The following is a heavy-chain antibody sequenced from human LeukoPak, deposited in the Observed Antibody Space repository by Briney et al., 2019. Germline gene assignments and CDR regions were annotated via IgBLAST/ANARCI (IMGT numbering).Heavy chain of an antibody. V-gene: IGHV3-7*03. D-gene: IGHD3-3*01. CDR1: GFTFGKYW. CDR2: IKLDGGEK. Sequence: GGSLRLSCVASGFTFGKYWMSWVRQAPGKGPEWVANIKLDGGEKNYVDSVKGRFTISRDNTKNSLYLQMNSLRAEDTAVFYCARDQYDTWSRRGNFDSWGQGTLVIVSS. CDR3: ARDQYDTWSRRGNFDS. J-gene: IGHJ4*02.